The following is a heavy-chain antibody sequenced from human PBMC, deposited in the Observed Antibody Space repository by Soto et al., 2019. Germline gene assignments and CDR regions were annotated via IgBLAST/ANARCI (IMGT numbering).Heavy chain of an antibody. Sequence: QVHLEQSGAEVKKPGSSVKVSCKASGDTFSTYTINWVRQAPGQRLEWMGRIIPMLGMSNYALKFQGRVTSTADRSTTTVYLHLSSLRSDDTSVYYCARSYVSGSRAFDFWGQGTLVTVSS. V-gene: IGHV1-69*02. CDR2: IIPMLGMS. D-gene: IGHD3-10*01. CDR1: GDTFSTYT. CDR3: ARSYVSGSRAFDF. J-gene: IGHJ4*02.